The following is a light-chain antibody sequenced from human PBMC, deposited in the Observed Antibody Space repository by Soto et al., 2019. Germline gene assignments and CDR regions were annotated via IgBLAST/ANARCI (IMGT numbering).Light chain of an antibody. CDR1: QSVGTS. CDR3: QQYGGSPRT. Sequence: EIVLTQSPVTLSLSPGERGTLSCRASQSVGTSLAWYQQKPGQAPRLLIYGASNRATGIPDRFSGSGSGTDFTPTISKLEPEDFAVYHCQQYGGSPRTFGQGTKVDIK. J-gene: IGKJ1*01. V-gene: IGKV3-20*01. CDR2: GAS.